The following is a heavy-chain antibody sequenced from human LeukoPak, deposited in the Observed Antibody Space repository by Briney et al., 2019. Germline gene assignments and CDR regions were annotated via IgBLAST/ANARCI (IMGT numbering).Heavy chain of an antibody. CDR1: GFTFSSYA. Sequence: GGSLRPSCAASGFTFSSYAMSWVRQAPGKGLEWVSAISGSGGSTYYADSVKGRFTISRDNSKNTLYLQMNSLRAEDTAVYYCARGHTGIVRPGYWGQGTLVTVSS. V-gene: IGHV3-23*01. CDR3: ARGHTGIVRPGY. J-gene: IGHJ4*02. CDR2: ISGSGGST. D-gene: IGHD1-26*01.